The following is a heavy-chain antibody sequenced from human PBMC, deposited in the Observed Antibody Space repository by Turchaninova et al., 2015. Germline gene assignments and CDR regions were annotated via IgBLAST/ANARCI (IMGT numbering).Heavy chain of an antibody. D-gene: IGHD1/OR15-1a*01. CDR2: MYRSDTS. J-gene: IGHJ3*02. Sequence: QVQLPESGPGLVQPAETGSLTCAVSGYPLSRGYFWAWIRQASGKGLEWMWAMYRSDTSYYSPSLNSRVTISVDTSNNHLSLKLSSVTAADTAVYYCARHRNIISTGTMGASDIWGQGTMVTVSS. CDR1: GYPLSRGYF. V-gene: IGHV4-38-2*01. CDR3: ARHRNIISTGTMGASDI.